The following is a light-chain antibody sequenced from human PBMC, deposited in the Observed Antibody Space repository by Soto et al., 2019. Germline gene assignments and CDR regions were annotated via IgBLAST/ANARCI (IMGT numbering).Light chain of an antibody. CDR2: GAS. CDR1: QSVSSSY. J-gene: IGKJ5*01. Sequence: EIVLTQSPGTLSLSPGERAILSYRASQSVSSSYLAWYQQIPGQAPRLLIYGASIRATGIPDRFSGSGSGTDFTLTISRLEPEDFAVYYCQQCGSSSTVGQGTRLEI. V-gene: IGKV3-20*01. CDR3: QQCGSSST.